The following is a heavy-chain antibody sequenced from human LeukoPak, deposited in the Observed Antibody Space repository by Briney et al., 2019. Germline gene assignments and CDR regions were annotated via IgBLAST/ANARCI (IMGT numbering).Heavy chain of an antibody. CDR2: INHSGST. V-gene: IGHV4-34*01. Sequence: PSETLSLTCAVYGGSFSGYYWSWIRQPPGKGLEWIGEINHSGSTNYNPSLKSRVTISVDTSKNQFSLKLSSVTAADTAVYYCARVFGYSYGFYYYYYMDVWGKGTTVTISS. CDR3: ARVFGYSYGFYYYYYMDV. J-gene: IGHJ6*03. CDR1: GGSFSGYY. D-gene: IGHD5-18*01.